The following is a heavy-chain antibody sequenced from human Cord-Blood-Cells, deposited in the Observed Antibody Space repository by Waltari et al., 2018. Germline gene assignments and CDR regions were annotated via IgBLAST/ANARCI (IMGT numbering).Heavy chain of an antibody. CDR2: INHSGST. D-gene: IGHD6-6*01. Sequence: QVQLQQWGAGLLKPSETLSLTCAVYGGSFSGYYWSWIRQPPGKGLEWIGEINHSGSTNYNPSLKIRVTISVDTSKNQFSLKLSSVAAAETAVYYWARSASIAARGWDYWGQGTLVTVSS. J-gene: IGHJ4*02. CDR1: GGSFSGYY. V-gene: IGHV4-34*01. CDR3: ARSASIAARGWDY.